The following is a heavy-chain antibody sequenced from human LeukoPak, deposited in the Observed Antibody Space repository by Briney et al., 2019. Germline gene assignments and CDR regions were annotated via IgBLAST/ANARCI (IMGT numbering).Heavy chain of an antibody. CDR2: IRSSSSTI. V-gene: IGHV3-48*04. Sequence: GGSLRLSCAASGFTFSSYRMNWVRQAPGKGLEWVSYIRSSSSTIYYADSVKGRFTISRDNAKNSLYLQMNSLRAEDTAVYYCAELGITMIGGVWGKGTTVTISS. CDR3: AELGITMIGGV. J-gene: IGHJ6*04. CDR1: GFTFSSYR. D-gene: IGHD3-10*02.